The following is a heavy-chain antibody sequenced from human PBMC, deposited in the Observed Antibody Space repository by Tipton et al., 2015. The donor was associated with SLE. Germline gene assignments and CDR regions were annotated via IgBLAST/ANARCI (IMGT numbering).Heavy chain of an antibody. CDR1: GFTFDDYA. Sequence: SLRLSCAASGFTFDDYAMHWVRQAPGKGLEWVAVIWYDGSNKYYADSVKGRFTISRDNSKNTLYLQMNSLRAEDTAVYYCASQLTILDAFDIWGQGTMVTVSS. CDR2: IWYDGSNK. V-gene: IGHV3-33*08. CDR3: ASQLTILDAFDI. D-gene: IGHD1-1*01. J-gene: IGHJ3*02.